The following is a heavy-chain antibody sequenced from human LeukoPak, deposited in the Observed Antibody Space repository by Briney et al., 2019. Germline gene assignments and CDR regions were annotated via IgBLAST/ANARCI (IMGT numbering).Heavy chain of an antibody. CDR2: IIPILGIA. D-gene: IGHD3-22*01. V-gene: IGHV1-69*04. J-gene: IGHJ6*03. Sequence: SVNVSCKASGGTFSSYAISWVRQAPGQGLEWMGRIIPILGIANYAQKFQGRVTITADKSTSTAYMELSSLRSEDTAVYYCARAYDSSGSDYYYYYMDVWGKGTTVTVSS. CDR1: GGTFSSYA. CDR3: ARAYDSSGSDYYYYYMDV.